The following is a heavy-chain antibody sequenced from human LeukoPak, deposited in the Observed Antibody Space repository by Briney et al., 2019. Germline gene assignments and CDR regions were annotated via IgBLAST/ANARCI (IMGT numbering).Heavy chain of an antibody. V-gene: IGHV4-59*01. D-gene: IGHD1-26*01. J-gene: IGHJ3*02. CDR3: ARDLSYDAFGI. CDR1: GDSITLYY. CDR2: IYHSGIT. Sequence: SETLSLTCTISGDSITLYYWYWIRQAPGKGLEWIGYIYHSGITTYSPSLKSRVTMSVDTSKNQFSLKLTSVTAADTAVYYCARDLSYDAFGIWGQGTMVTVSS.